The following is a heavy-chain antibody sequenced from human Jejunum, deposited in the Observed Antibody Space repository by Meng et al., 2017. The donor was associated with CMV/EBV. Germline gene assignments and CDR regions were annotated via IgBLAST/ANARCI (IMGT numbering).Heavy chain of an antibody. CDR2: IYSDSGT. J-gene: IGHJ6*02. CDR1: GIAVSDNY. V-gene: IGHV3-66*01. Sequence: GIAVSDNYMGWGRQAPGKGLEWVSVIYSDSGTYYADSVRGRFTTSRDTAKNTLYLQLNSLRAEDTAVYYCARDRRNRLKHYGMDVWGQGTTVTVSS. CDR3: ARDRRNRLKHYGMDV.